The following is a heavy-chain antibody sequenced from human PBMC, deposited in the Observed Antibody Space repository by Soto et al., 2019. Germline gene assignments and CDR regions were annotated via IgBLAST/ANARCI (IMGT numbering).Heavy chain of an antibody. CDR3: ARDPGDRNGGSV. J-gene: IGHJ6*02. Sequence: EVQVVESGGGLVQPGGSLRLSCAASGFTVSSDYMSWVRQAPGKGLEWVSVIYSGGSTYYEDSVKGRFTISRDNSKNTLYLQMNSLRAEDTAVYYCARDPGDRNGGSVWGQGTTVTVSS. CDR2: IYSGGST. D-gene: IGHD1-26*01. CDR1: GFTVSSDY. V-gene: IGHV3-66*01.